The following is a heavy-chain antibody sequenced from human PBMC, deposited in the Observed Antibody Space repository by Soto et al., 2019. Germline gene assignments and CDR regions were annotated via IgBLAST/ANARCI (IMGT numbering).Heavy chain of an antibody. CDR1: GGAISGYY. V-gene: IGHV4-4*07. Sequence: LSLTCTVTGGAISGYYWTWIRQSDGEGLEWIGRIYSSGSTNYNPSLKSRVTISLDTSMNYFSLRLSSVTAADTAVYYCARGQRFSDWFDPWGQGTLVTVSS. J-gene: IGHJ5*02. CDR2: IYSSGST. D-gene: IGHD3-3*01. CDR3: ARGQRFSDWFDP.